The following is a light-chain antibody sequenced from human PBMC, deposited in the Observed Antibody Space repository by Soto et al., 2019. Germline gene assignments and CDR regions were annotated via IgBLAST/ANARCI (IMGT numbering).Light chain of an antibody. Sequence: EIVLTQPPGTLSLSPGERATLSCSASQRISSRYLAWDQQKPGQAPRLLISGASNRATGIPDRFSGSGSGTDFTLTISRLEPEDFAVYFCQRYGGSPPFTFGEGTKVEI. CDR1: QRISSRY. CDR2: GAS. J-gene: IGKJ2*01. V-gene: IGKV3-20*01. CDR3: QRYGGSPPFT.